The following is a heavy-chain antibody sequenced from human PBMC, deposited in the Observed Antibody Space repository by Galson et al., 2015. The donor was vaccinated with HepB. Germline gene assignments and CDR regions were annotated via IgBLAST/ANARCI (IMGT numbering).Heavy chain of an antibody. CDR1: GYTFTSYG. CDR3: ARGGVGYCSRNNCPATWFDP. V-gene: IGHV1-18*01. CDR2: ISAYNGDT. Sequence: SVKVSCKASGYTFTSYGISWVRQAPGQGLEWMGWISAYNGDTNYAQKFQGRVTMTTDTSTSTAYMDLRSLRTDDTAVYYCARGGVGYCSRNNCPATWFDPWGQGTLVTVSS. J-gene: IGHJ5*02. D-gene: IGHD2-2*01.